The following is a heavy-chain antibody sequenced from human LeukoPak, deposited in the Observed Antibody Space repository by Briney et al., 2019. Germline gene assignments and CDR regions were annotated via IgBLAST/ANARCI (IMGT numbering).Heavy chain of an antibody. V-gene: IGHV3-48*03. J-gene: IGHJ4*02. CDR3: AREDKYYDILTGPSGYFDY. CDR2: ISASGTVI. Sequence: GGSLRLSCAASGFSFSTYEMNWVRQAPGKGLEWVAYISASGTVIYYADSVKGRFTISRDNSKNTLYLQMNSLRAEDTAVYYCAREDKYYDILTGPSGYFDYWGQGTLVTVSA. D-gene: IGHD3-9*01. CDR1: GFSFSTYE.